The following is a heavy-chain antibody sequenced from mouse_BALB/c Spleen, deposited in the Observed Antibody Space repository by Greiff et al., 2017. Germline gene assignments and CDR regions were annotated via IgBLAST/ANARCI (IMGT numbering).Heavy chain of an antibody. CDR1: GFSLTSYG. D-gene: IGHD2-4*01. CDR2: IWAGGST. CDR3: ARDRSTMITTMAY. V-gene: IGHV2-9*02. J-gene: IGHJ3*01. Sequence: QVQLKESGPGLVAPSQSLSITCTVSGFSLTSYGVHWVRQPPGKGLEWLGVIWAGGSTNYNSALMSRLSISKDNSKSQVFLKMNSLQTDDTAMYYCARDRSTMITTMAYWGQGTLVTVSA.